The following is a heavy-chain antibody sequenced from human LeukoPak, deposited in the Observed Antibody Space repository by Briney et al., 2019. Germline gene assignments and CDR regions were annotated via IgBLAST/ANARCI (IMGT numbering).Heavy chain of an antibody. CDR1: GFTFDITW. CDR3: ARVRGGSGRSYAADAFDI. J-gene: IGHJ3*02. CDR2: ITSDGSST. D-gene: IGHD1-26*01. Sequence: GGSLRLSCAASGFTFDITWLHWVRQPPGKGLVWVARITSDGSSTTYAESVKGRFTISRDNAKSTLYLQMNSLRAEDTAVYYCARVRGGSGRSYAADAFDIWGQGTMVTVSS. V-gene: IGHV3-74*03.